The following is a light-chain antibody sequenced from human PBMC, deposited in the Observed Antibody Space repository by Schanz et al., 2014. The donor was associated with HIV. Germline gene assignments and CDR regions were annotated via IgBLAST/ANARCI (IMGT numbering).Light chain of an antibody. CDR3: QVWDSSSDDWV. CDR2: NEN. V-gene: IGLV3-21*04. J-gene: IGLJ3*02. Sequence: SYELTQPPSVSLAPGKTATITCGGDNIGSKRVNWYRQKPGQAPVVVIYNENDRPSGIPERLSGSKSGSTATLTVSRVEAGDEADYYCQVWDSSSDDWVFGGGTKLTVL. CDR1: NIGSKR.